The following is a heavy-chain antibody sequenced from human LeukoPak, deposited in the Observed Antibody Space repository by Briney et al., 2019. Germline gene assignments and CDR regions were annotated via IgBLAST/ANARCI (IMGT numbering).Heavy chain of an antibody. CDR3: ARLAYYYGSGSYYTYYYYYMDV. V-gene: IGHV4-38-2*02. CDR1: GYPISSGYY. D-gene: IGHD3-10*01. CDR2: IYHNGST. Sequence: SETLSLTCTVTGYPISSGYYWAWIRRPPGKGLEWIGSIYHNGSTYFNPSLKSRVTISVDTSKNHFSLNLNSVTAADTAVYYCARLAYYYGSGSYYTYYYYYMDVWGKGTTVTISS. J-gene: IGHJ6*03.